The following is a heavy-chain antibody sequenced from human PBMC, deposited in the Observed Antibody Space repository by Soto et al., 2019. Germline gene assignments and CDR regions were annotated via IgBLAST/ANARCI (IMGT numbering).Heavy chain of an antibody. J-gene: IGHJ4*02. D-gene: IGHD2-21*02. Sequence: SETLSLTCIVSGESISSSSYYWGWIRQPPGKGLEWIGSIYYSGRTYYNPSFKSRVTISIDTSKNQFSLKLSSVTATDTAVYYCARPRTTVVTQAYFDNWGQGALVTVSS. CDR2: IYYSGRT. V-gene: IGHV4-39*01. CDR1: GESISSSSYY. CDR3: ARPRTTVVTQAYFDN.